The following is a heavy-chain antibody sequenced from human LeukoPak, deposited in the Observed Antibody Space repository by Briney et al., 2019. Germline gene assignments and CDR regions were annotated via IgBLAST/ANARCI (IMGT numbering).Heavy chain of an antibody. CDR3: ARSLWQNRGSDY. CDR1: GYSISSGYY. CDR2: IYHSGST. Sequence: SETLSLTCAVSGYSISSGYYWGWIRQPPGKGLEWIGSIYHSGSTYYNPSLKSRVTISVDTSKNQFSLKLSSVTAADTAVYYCARSLWQNRGSDYWGQGTLVTVSS. V-gene: IGHV4-38-2*01. J-gene: IGHJ4*02. D-gene: IGHD1-14*01.